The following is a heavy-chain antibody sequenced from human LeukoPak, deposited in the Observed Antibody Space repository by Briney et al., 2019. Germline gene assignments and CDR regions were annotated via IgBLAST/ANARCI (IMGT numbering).Heavy chain of an antibody. V-gene: IGHV4-59*08. CDR3: ASDRSGFHPYY. CDR2: ISSSGSA. Sequence: PSETLSLTCTVSGGSISSFHWNWIRQPAGKGLEWIAYISSSGSANYNPSLKSRVSISVDTSKNQFSLTLSSVTAADAAVYYCASDRSGFHPYYWGQGTLVTVSS. CDR1: GGSISSFH. J-gene: IGHJ4*02. D-gene: IGHD3-22*01.